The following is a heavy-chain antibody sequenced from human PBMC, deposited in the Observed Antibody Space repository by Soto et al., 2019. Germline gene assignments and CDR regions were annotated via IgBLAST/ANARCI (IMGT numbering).Heavy chain of an antibody. CDR1: GASISSGDYF. D-gene: IGHD5-12*01. V-gene: IGHV4-30-4*01. CDR3: AREKGYISGPKNFDY. CDR2: IYDSGSF. Sequence: SETLSLTCTVSGASISSGDYFWSWIRQSPGKGLEWIGYIYDSGSFYYNPSLKSRVSMSVDTSKNQFSLKLRSVTAADTAVYYCAREKGYISGPKNFDYWGQGTLVTVSS. J-gene: IGHJ4*02.